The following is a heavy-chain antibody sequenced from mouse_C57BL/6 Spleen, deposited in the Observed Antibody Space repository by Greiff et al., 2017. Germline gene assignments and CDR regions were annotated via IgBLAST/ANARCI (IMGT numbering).Heavy chain of an antibody. CDR3: ARHEEAVYYGSSYWYFDV. J-gene: IGHJ1*03. V-gene: IGHV1-62-2*01. CDR1: GYTFTEYT. Sequence: QVQLPQSGAELVKPGASVKLSCKASGYTFTEYTIHWVKQRSGQGLEWIGWFYPGSGSIKYNEKFKDKATLTADKSSSTVYMELSRLTSEDSAVYFCARHEEAVYYGSSYWYFDVWGTGTTVTVSS. CDR2: FYPGSGSI. D-gene: IGHD1-1*01.